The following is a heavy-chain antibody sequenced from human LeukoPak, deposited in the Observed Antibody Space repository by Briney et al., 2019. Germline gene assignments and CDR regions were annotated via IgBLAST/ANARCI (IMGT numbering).Heavy chain of an antibody. Sequence: SETLSLTCTVSGGSISSSSYYWGWIRQPPGKGLEWIGYIYYSGSTYYNPSLKSRVTISVDTSKNQFSLKLSSVTAADTAVYYCARSPFGGPGRGTLDYWGQGTLVTVSS. D-gene: IGHD3-16*01. CDR1: GGSISSSSYY. CDR3: ARSPFGGPGRGTLDY. J-gene: IGHJ4*02. CDR2: IYYSGST. V-gene: IGHV4-30-4*08.